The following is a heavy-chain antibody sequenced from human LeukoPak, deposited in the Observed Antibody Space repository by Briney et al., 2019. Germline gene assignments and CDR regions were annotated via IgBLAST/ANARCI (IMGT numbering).Heavy chain of an antibody. D-gene: IGHD1-1*01. CDR1: GGSISSGSYY. V-gene: IGHV4-61*09. J-gene: IGHJ4*02. Sequence: SETLSLTRTVSGGSISSGSYYWSWIRQPAGKGLEWIGHIYTSGSTNYNPSLKSRVTISVDTSKNQFSLKLSSVTAADTAVYYCARTTRGGPPDYWGQGTLVTVSS. CDR3: ARTTRGGPPDY. CDR2: IYTSGST.